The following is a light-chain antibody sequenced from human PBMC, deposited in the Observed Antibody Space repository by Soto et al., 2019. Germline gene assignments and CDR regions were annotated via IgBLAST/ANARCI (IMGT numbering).Light chain of an antibody. CDR3: QQYDSSSPP. V-gene: IGKV1-5*01. CDR1: QNLSVW. Sequence: DIQMTQSPSTLSASVGDGVTITCRASQNLSVWLAWYQQRPGQAPKFLIYDASSLETGVPSRFSGSGSGTEVTLTTRSLQPDDCPTYCCQQYDSSSPPFGQRTKLDIK. J-gene: IGKJ2*01. CDR2: DAS.